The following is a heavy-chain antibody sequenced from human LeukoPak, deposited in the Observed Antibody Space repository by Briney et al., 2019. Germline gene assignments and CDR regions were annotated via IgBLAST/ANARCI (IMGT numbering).Heavy chain of an antibody. V-gene: IGHV1-69*05. CDR1: GGTFSSYA. CDR2: IIPIFGTA. D-gene: IGHD3-10*01. J-gene: IGHJ4*02. Sequence: ASVKVSCEASGGTFSSYAISWVRQAPGQGLEWMGRIIPIFGTANYAQKFQGRVTITTDESTSTAYMELSSLRSEDTAVYYCARAPMVRGVIPDNYFDYWGQGTLVTVSS. CDR3: ARAPMVRGVIPDNYFDY.